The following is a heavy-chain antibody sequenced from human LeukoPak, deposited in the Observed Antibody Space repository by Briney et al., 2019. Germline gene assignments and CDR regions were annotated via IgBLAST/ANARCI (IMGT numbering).Heavy chain of an antibody. CDR1: GYTFSSYG. D-gene: IGHD3-3*01. CDR3: ARDPGVASYDY. CDR2: MSVHNGKT. Sequence: GASVKVSCKASGYTFSSYGISWARQAPGQGLEGVGWMSVHNGKTKYAQNLQGRITMTTDTSTTTAYMELTSLRSDDTAVYYCARDPGVASYDYWGLGTLVTVSS. J-gene: IGHJ4*02. V-gene: IGHV1-18*01.